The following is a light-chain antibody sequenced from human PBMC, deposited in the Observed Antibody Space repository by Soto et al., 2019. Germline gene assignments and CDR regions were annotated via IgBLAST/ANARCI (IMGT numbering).Light chain of an antibody. Sequence: QMTQSPSTLSASVGDRVTITCRASQDISTWLAWYQQKPGKAPKLLIYKAFTLEGGVPSRLSGGGFGTEFTLTISSLQPDVFGTYFCQQFNTWTFGQGTKVLMK. CDR3: QQFNTWT. J-gene: IGKJ1*01. V-gene: IGKV1-5*03. CDR2: KAF. CDR1: QDISTW.